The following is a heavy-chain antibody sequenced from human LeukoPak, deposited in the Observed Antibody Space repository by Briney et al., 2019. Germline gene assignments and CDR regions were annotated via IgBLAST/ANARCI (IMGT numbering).Heavy chain of an antibody. Sequence: GRSLRLSCAASGFTFSSYGMHWVRQAPGKGLEWVAVIWYDGSNKYYAGSVKGRFTISRDNSKNTLYLQMNSLRAEDTAVYYCARDRDYGGNALDYWGQGTLVTVSS. CDR3: ARDRDYGGNALDY. J-gene: IGHJ4*02. CDR2: IWYDGSNK. V-gene: IGHV3-33*01. CDR1: GFTFSSYG. D-gene: IGHD4-23*01.